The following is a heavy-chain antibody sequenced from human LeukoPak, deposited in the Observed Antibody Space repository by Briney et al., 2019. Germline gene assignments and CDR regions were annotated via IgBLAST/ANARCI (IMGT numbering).Heavy chain of an antibody. CDR2: IYYSGST. J-gene: IGHJ6*03. CDR3: ARVPMAAAGINYYYMDV. V-gene: IGHV4-59*01. D-gene: IGHD6-13*01. Sequence: SETLSLTCTVSGGSISSYYWSWIRQPPGKGLEWIGYIYYSGSTNYYPSFKSRVTISVDTSKNQFSLKLSSVTAADTAVYYCARVPMAAAGINYYYMDVWGKGTTVTVSS. CDR1: GGSISSYY.